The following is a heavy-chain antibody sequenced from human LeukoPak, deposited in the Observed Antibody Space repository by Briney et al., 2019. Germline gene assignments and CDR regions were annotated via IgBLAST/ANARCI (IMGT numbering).Heavy chain of an antibody. CDR1: GGSISSSSYY. CDR2: IYYSGST. Sequence: SETLSLTCTVSGGSISSSSYYWGWIRQPPGKGLEWIGSIYYSGSTYYNPSLKSRVTISVDTSKNQFSLKLSSVTAADTAVYYCARPSRVVPAAMGPLGAFDIWGQGTMVTVSS. CDR3: ARPSRVVPAAMGPLGAFDI. D-gene: IGHD2-2*01. V-gene: IGHV4-39*01. J-gene: IGHJ3*02.